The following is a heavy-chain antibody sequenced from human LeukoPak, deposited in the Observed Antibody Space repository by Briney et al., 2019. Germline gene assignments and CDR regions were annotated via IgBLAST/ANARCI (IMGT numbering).Heavy chain of an antibody. CDR1: GFTFSSYA. CDR3: AKDLHIVVVIATRDFDY. D-gene: IGHD2-21*01. Sequence: PGGSLRLSCAASGFTFSSYAMSWVRQAPGKGLEWVSAISGSGGSTYYADSVKGRFTIYRDNSKNTLYLQMDSLRAEDTAVYYCAKDLHIVVVIATRDFDYWGQGTLVTVSS. CDR2: ISGSGGST. V-gene: IGHV3-23*01. J-gene: IGHJ4*02.